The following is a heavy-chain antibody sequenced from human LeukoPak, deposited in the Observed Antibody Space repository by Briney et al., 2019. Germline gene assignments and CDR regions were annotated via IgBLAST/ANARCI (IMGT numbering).Heavy chain of an antibody. V-gene: IGHV3-53*01. CDR2: LYSDGRT. J-gene: IGHJ4*02. CDR3: ASGSTMVQGVTFAY. D-gene: IGHD3-10*01. CDR1: GFTVFSNY. Sequence: PGGSLRLSCAASGFTVFSNYMSWVRQAPGKGLEWVSVLYSDGRTFYAGSVRGRFTISRDKSKNAVYLQMNSLRVEDTAVYYCASGSTMVQGVTFAYWGQGTLVTVAS.